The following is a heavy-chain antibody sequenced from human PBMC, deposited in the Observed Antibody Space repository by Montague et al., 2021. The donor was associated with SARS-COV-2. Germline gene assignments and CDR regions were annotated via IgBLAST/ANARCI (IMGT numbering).Heavy chain of an antibody. CDR2: INHSGST. CDR1: GGSFSGYY. Sequence: SETLSLTCAVYGGSFSGYYWSWIRQPSGKGLEWIGEINHSGSTNYNPSLKSRVTISVDTSKNQFSLKLSSVTAADTAVYYCARTLHDYIWGSYRSPYWFDPWGQGTLVTVSS. D-gene: IGHD3-16*02. CDR3: ARTLHDYIWGSYRSPYWFDP. V-gene: IGHV4-34*01. J-gene: IGHJ5*02.